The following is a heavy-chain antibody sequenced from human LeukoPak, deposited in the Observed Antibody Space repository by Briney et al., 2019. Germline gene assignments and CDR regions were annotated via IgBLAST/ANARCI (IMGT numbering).Heavy chain of an antibody. D-gene: IGHD3-16*01. Sequence: GGSLRLSCAASGFTFSNYEMNWVRQAPGKGLEWVSYISSSGSTIYYADSVKGRFTISRDNAKNSLYLQMNSLRAEDTAVYYCAGGGGYYYYMDVRGKGTTVTVSS. V-gene: IGHV3-48*03. J-gene: IGHJ6*03. CDR1: GFTFSNYE. CDR2: ISSSGSTI. CDR3: AGGGGYYYYMDV.